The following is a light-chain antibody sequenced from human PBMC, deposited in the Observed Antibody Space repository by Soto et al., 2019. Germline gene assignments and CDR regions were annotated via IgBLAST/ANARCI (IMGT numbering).Light chain of an antibody. CDR2: DAS. CDR1: QNINDW. V-gene: IGKV1-5*01. J-gene: IGKJ3*01. CDR3: QQYNAFSSSVT. Sequence: DIQMTQSPSTLSVSVGDGVTITCRASQNINDWLAWYQQKPGKAPKLLIYDASSLQSGVPSRFSGSGSGTEFTLTISSLQPADFATYYCQQYNAFSSSVTFGPGTKVEIK.